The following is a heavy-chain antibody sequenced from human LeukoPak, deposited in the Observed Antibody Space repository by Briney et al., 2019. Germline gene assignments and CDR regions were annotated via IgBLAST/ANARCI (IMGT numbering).Heavy chain of an antibody. D-gene: IGHD6-19*01. J-gene: IGHJ3*02. CDR1: GFTFSSYA. CDR2: ISGSGGST. CDR3: AKLSQQWLVFDAFDI. Sequence: GGSLRLSXAASGFTFSSYAMSWVRQAPGKGLEWVSAISGSGGSTYYADSVKGRFTISRDNSKNTLYLQMNSLRAEDTAVYYCAKLSQQWLVFDAFDIWGQGTMVTVSS. V-gene: IGHV3-23*01.